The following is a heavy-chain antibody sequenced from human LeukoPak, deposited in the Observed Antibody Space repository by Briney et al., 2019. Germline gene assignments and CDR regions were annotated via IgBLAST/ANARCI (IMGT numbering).Heavy chain of an antibody. CDR3: ARDSSSSSRLYYYYMDV. J-gene: IGHJ6*03. D-gene: IGHD2-2*01. V-gene: IGHV4-39*02. CDR1: GGSISSSSYY. CDR2: IYYSGST. Sequence: SETLSLTCTVSGGSISSSSYYWGWLRQPPGKGLEWIGSIYYSGSTYYNPSLKSRVTISVDTSKNQFSLKLSSVTAADTAVYYCARDSSSSSRLYYYYMDVWGKGTTVTVSS.